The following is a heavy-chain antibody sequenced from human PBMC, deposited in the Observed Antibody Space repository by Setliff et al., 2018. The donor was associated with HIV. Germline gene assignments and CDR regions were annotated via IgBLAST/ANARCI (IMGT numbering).Heavy chain of an antibody. V-gene: IGHV1-8*02. D-gene: IGHD5-12*01. Sequence: ASVNVPRKASGYTFGSYNINWVRQATGQGLEWMGWMNPNSGNTGCAQKFQGRVTMTRDTSISTAYMELNNLTSDDTAVYYCAREGGGYDLNWFDPWGQGTLVTVSS. J-gene: IGHJ5*02. CDR1: GYTFGSYN. CDR3: AREGGGYDLNWFDP. CDR2: MNPNSGNT.